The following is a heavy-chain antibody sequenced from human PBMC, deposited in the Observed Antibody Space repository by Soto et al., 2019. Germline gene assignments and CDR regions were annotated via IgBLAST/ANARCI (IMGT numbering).Heavy chain of an antibody. J-gene: IGHJ2*01. CDR3: AREDYGDYIWYFDL. CDR1: GFTVSSNY. D-gene: IGHD4-17*01. CDR2: IYSGGST. Sequence: GGSLRLSCAASGFTVSSNYMSWVRQAPGKGLEWVSVIYSGGSTYYADSVKGRFTISRDNSKNTLYLQMNSLRAEDTAVYYCAREDYGDYIWYFDLWGRGTLVTVSS. V-gene: IGHV3-66*01.